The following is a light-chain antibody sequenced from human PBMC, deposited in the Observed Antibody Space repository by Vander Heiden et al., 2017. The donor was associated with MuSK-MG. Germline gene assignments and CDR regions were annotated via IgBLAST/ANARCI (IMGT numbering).Light chain of an antibody. V-gene: IGLV1-36*01. Sequence: QSVLTQPPSVSEAPGQRVTISCSGSSSNIGKNAVNWYQHLPGRAPKVLVYYDDLVPSGVSSRFSASKSGTSASLAISGLQSEDEAEDYCATWDSRLNGYVFGSGTTVTVL. CDR1: SSNIGKNA. CDR2: YDD. CDR3: ATWDSRLNGYV. J-gene: IGLJ1*01.